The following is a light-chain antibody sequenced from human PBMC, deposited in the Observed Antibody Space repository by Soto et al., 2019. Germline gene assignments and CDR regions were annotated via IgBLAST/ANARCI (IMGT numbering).Light chain of an antibody. CDR2: SNN. Sequence: QSVLTQPPSASGPPGQRVTISCSGSSSNIGSNTVAWYQQLPQTAPKLLVHSNNERPSGVPDRFSGAKSGTSASLVISGLQSDDEADFYCAAWDDSLSGTVFGGGTKLTVL. CDR1: SSNIGSNT. J-gene: IGLJ3*02. CDR3: AAWDDSLSGTV. V-gene: IGLV1-44*01.